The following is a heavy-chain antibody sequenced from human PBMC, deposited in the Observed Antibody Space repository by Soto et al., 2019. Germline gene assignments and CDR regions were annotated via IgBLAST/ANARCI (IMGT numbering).Heavy chain of an antibody. D-gene: IGHD5-12*01. CDR1: GGSISSGGYY. J-gene: IGHJ6*03. CDR3: ARDREEIVATIGEDYYYYYMDV. CDR2: IYYSGST. V-gene: IGHV4-31*03. Sequence: SETLSLTCTVSGGSISSGGYYWSWIRQHPGKGLEWIGYIYYSGSTYYNPSLKSRVTISVDTSKNQFSLKLSSVTAADTAVYYCARDREEIVATIGEDYYYYYMDVWGKGTTVTVSS.